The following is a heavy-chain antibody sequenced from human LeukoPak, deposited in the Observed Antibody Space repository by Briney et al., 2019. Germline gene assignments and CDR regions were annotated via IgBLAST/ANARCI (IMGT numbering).Heavy chain of an antibody. J-gene: IGHJ4*02. CDR2: INTNTGNP. CDR1: GYTFTNYA. Sequence: ASVKVSCKAPGYTFTNYAMNWVRQAPGQGLEWMGWINTNTGNPTYAQGFTGRFVFSLDTSVSTAYLQISSLKAEDTAVYYCARNTYYYGSGEDYYFDYWGQGTLVTVSS. D-gene: IGHD3-10*01. CDR3: ARNTYYYGSGEDYYFDY. V-gene: IGHV7-4-1*02.